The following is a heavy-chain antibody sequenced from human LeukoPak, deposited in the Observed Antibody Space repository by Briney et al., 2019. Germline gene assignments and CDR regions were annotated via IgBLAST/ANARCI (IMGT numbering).Heavy chain of an antibody. CDR1: GFTFSSYG. D-gene: IGHD2-21*02. J-gene: IGHJ2*01. CDR3: ATDTGDLNRYFDL. CDR2: IRYDGSNK. V-gene: IGHV3-30*02. Sequence: TGGSLRLSCAASGFTFSSYGMHWVRQAPGKGLEWVAFIRYDGSNKYYADSVKGRFTISRDNSKNTLYLQMNSLRAEDTAVYYCATDTGDLNRYFDLWGRGTLVTVSS.